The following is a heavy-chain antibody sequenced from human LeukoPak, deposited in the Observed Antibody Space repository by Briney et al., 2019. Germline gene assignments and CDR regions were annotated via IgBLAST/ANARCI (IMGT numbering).Heavy chain of an antibody. J-gene: IGHJ4*02. V-gene: IGHV4-59*01. Sequence: SETLSLTCTVSGGSISSYYRSWIRQPPGKGLEWIGFIYYSGSANYNPSLRSRVTISVDTSKNQCSLKLTSVTAADTAVYYCARTGVVATSYFFDYWGQGTLVTVSS. CDR2: IYYSGSA. CDR3: ARTGVVATSYFFDY. CDR1: GGSISSYY. D-gene: IGHD5-12*01.